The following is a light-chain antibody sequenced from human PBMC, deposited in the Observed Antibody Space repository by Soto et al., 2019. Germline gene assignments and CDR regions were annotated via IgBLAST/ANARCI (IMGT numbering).Light chain of an antibody. V-gene: IGLV1-44*01. Sequence: QAVVTQPPSVSGTPGQRVTISCSGSSSNVGSNTVHWYQQVPGTAPKLLIFNNNQRPSGVPDRFSGSTSGTSASLAISGLQSEDESDHYCATWDDSLNAYVFGTGTKLTVL. J-gene: IGLJ1*01. CDR1: SSNVGSNT. CDR2: NNN. CDR3: ATWDDSLNAYV.